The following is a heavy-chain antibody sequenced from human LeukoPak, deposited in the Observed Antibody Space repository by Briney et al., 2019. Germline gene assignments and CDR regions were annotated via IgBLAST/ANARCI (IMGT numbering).Heavy chain of an antibody. V-gene: IGHV3-7*01. CDR1: EFIFFKYW. J-gene: IGHJ6*04. CDR2: IDEDGDER. Sequence: TGGSLRLSCEGFEFIFFKYWMSWVRQVPGKGLEWVANIDEDGDERYYLDSVKGRFTISRDNAKNSVYLQMNSLRPEDTAVYFCARRRSYYGQMDVWGKGTTVIVSS. CDR3: ARRRSYYGQMDV. D-gene: IGHD3-10*01.